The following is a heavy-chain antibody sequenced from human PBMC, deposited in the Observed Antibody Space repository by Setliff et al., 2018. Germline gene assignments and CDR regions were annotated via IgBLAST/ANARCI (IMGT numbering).Heavy chain of an antibody. CDR2: ISYDGSRK. CDR3: ARGNRDGYIPFEH. CDR1: GFSFSSYG. D-gene: IGHD5-12*01. Sequence: GGSLRLSCEGPGFSFSSYGLHWVRQTPGKGLEWVAVISYDGSRKFHADSVKGRFTISRDNSKNTLYLQMTGLTSEDTAVYFCARGNRDGYIPFEHWGQGTPVTVSS. V-gene: IGHV3-30*03. J-gene: IGHJ4*02.